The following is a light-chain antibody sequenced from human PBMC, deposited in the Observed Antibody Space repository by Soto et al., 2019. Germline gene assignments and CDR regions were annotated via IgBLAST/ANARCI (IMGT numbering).Light chain of an antibody. V-gene: IGLV1-51*01. CDR1: SSNIGGNS. Sequence: QSVLTQPTSVSAAPGQKVTISCSGSSSNIGGNSVSWYQQLPGTAPKVLIYDDNKRPSGIPDRFSGSKSGTSATLGITGFQTGDEADYYCGSWDSSLSAYVFGTGTKVTVL. CDR3: GSWDSSLSAYV. CDR2: DDN. J-gene: IGLJ1*01.